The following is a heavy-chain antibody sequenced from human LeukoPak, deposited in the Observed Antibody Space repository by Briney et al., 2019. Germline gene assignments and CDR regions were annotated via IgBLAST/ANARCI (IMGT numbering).Heavy chain of an antibody. CDR3: ARGERSMEQLVRTQPAHYYYYYMDV. D-gene: IGHD6-6*01. CDR2: INHSGST. J-gene: IGHJ6*03. V-gene: IGHV4-34*01. CDR1: GGSFRGYY. Sequence: SETLSLTCAVYGGSFRGYYWSWIRQPPGKGLEWIGEINHSGSTNYNPSLKSRVTISVDTSKNQFSLKLSSVTAADTAVYYCARGERSMEQLVRTQPAHYYYYYMDVWGKGTTVTVSS.